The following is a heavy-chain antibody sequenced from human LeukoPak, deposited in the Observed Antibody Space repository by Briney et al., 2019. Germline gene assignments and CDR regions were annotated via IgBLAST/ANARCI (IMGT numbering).Heavy chain of an antibody. CDR1: GLTFSSYG. J-gene: IGHJ6*02. D-gene: IGHD4/OR15-4a*01. CDR2: ISYDGSNK. V-gene: IGHV3-30*18. CDR3: AKGAGPLDGMDV. Sequence: PGGSLRPSCAAPGLTFSSYGMHWVRQAPGKGLEWVAVISYDGSNKCYADSVKGRFTISRDKSKNTLYLQMNSLRAEDTAVYYCAKGAGPLDGMDVWGQGTTVTVSS.